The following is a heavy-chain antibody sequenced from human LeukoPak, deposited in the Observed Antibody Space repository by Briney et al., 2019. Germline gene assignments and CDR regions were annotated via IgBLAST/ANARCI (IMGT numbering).Heavy chain of an antibody. CDR2: ISYDGSNK. Sequence: GRSLRLTCAASGFTFSSYAMHWVRQAPGKGLEWVAVISYDGSNKYYADSVKGRFTISRDNSKNTLYLQMNSLRAEDTAVYYCARDSSARIAGGYFDYWGQGTLVTVSS. CDR3: ARDSSARIAGGYFDY. J-gene: IGHJ4*02. D-gene: IGHD1-14*01. V-gene: IGHV3-30-3*01. CDR1: GFTFSSYA.